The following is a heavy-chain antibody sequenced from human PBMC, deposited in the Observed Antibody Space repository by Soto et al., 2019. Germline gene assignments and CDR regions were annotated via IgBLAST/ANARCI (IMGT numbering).Heavy chain of an antibody. J-gene: IGHJ3*02. CDR1: GGSISSYY. D-gene: IGHD1-26*01. V-gene: IGHV4-59*08. Sequence: SETLSLTCTVSGGSISSYYWSWIRQSPGKGLEWIGYMYYSESPNYNPSLRSRVTISVDTSKNQFSLNLNSVTAADTAVYYCARPQFSGTYHDPFKIWGPGTMVTVSS. CDR2: MYYSESP. CDR3: ARPQFSGTYHDPFKI.